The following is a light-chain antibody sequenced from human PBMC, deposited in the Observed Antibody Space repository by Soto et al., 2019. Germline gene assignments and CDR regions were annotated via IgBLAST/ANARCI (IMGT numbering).Light chain of an antibody. J-gene: IGLJ1*01. CDR1: SSDIGGYNY. CDR2: DVS. CDR3: SSYTSSTTEV. Sequence: QSALSQPASVSGSPGQSITISCTGTSSDIGGYNYVSWYQQHAGKAPKLMIFDVSGRPSGVSNRFSGSKSGNTASLTISGLQAEDEADYYCSSYTSSTTEVFGTGTKVTVL. V-gene: IGLV2-14*01.